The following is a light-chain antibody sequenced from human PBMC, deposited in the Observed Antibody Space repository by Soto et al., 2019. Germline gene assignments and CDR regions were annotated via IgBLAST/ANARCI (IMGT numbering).Light chain of an antibody. J-gene: IGKJ1*01. CDR3: QQYNSYFRT. CDR2: KSS. CDR1: QSISSW. V-gene: IGKV1-5*03. Sequence: DIQMTQSPSTLSASVGDRVTITCRASQSISSWLAWYQQKPGKAPKLLIYKSSSLESGVPSRFSGSVSGTEFTLTISSLQPDDFSNYYCQQYNSYFRTFGQGTKVEIK.